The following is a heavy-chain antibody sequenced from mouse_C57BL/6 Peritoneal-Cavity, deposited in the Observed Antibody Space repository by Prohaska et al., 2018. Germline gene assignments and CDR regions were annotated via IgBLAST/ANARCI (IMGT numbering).Heavy chain of an antibody. J-gene: IGHJ1*03. D-gene: IGHD4-1*01. CDR3: ARRLGGGCWYFDV. CDR2: IYPDSSTV. Sequence: EVKLLQSGGGLVQPGGSLKLSCAASGIDFSRYWMSWVRRAPGKGLEWIGEIYPDSSTVNYAPSLKDRFSISRDNAKNTLVLQMSKVRSEDTAHYYCARRLGGGCWYFDVWGTGTTVTVSS. CDR1: GIDFSRYW. V-gene: IGHV4-1*01.